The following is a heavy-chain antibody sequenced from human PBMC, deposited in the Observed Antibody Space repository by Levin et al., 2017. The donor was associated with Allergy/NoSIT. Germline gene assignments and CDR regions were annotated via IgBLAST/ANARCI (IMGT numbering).Heavy chain of an antibody. CDR3: ATRYCSGGSCRFFDY. J-gene: IGHJ4*02. D-gene: IGHD2-15*01. CDR2: ISGDRSKI. V-gene: IGHV3-21*06. Sequence: GGSLRLSCAASGFIFSAYSMNWVRQAPGKGLEWVSSISGDRSKIYYADSLKGRFTISRDNAKNSLYLKMNSLRAEDTAVYYCATRYCSGGSCRFFDYWGQGTLVTVSS. CDR1: GFIFSAYS.